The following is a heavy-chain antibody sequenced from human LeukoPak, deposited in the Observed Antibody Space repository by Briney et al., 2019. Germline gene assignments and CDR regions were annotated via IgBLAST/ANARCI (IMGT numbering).Heavy chain of an antibody. CDR2: ISSSGSTI. D-gene: IGHD4-17*01. J-gene: IGHJ3*02. Sequence: GGSLRLSCAASGFTFTDYYMSWIRQAPGKGLEWVSYISSSGSTIYYADSVKGRFTISRDNAKNSLYLQMNSLRAEDTAVYYCARARGPGGDLAFDIWGQGTMVTVSS. CDR1: GFTFTDYY. V-gene: IGHV3-11*04. CDR3: ARARGPGGDLAFDI.